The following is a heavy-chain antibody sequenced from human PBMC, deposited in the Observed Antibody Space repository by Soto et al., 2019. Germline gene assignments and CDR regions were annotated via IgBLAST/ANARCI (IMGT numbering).Heavy chain of an antibody. Sequence: EVQLLESGGGLVQPGGSLRLSCAASGFTFSSYAMSWVRQAPGKGLEWVSAISGSGGSTYYADSVKGRFTISRNNSKYTLSLRTNSLTAEDTAVYYCATDPDPYYDYVGGSDSSNGYHIDYWGQGTLVIVSS. CDR1: GFTFSSYA. J-gene: IGHJ4*02. V-gene: IGHV3-23*01. D-gene: IGHD3-16*01. CDR2: ISGSGGST. CDR3: ATDPDPYYDYVGGSDSSNGYHIDY.